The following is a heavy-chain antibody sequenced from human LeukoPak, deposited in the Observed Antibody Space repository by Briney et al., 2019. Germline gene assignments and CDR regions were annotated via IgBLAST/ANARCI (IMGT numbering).Heavy chain of an antibody. CDR3: TRRRAYSSA. CDR1: GFIVGEYA. Sequence: GGSLRLSCRASGFIVGEYAVSWVRQAPGKGLEWVGFIRSKAYGGTTDYAASVKGRFTLSRDDSKSIAYPQMNSLKIEDTAVYHCTRRRAYSSAWGPGTLVTVSS. V-gene: IGHV3-49*04. J-gene: IGHJ5*02. D-gene: IGHD6-19*01. CDR2: IRSKAYGGTT.